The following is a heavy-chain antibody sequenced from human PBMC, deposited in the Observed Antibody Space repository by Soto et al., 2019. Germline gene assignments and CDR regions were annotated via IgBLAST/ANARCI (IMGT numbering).Heavy chain of an antibody. V-gene: IGHV3-20*04. J-gene: IGHJ4*02. D-gene: IGHD3-16*01. Sequence: GGSLRLSCAASGFAFDDYGMSWVRQTPGKGLEWVASIKWNGGTTEYADSIKGRFTISRDNAKNSLYLQMNSLRAEDTALYYCARGNSASEGPAYFDFWGQGTLVTVSS. CDR2: IKWNGGTT. CDR3: ARGNSASEGPAYFDF. CDR1: GFAFDDYG.